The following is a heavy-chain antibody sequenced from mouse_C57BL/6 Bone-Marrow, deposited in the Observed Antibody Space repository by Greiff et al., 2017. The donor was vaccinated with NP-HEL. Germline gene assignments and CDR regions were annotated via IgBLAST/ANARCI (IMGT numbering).Heavy chain of an antibody. J-gene: IGHJ3*01. CDR3: ASPVYCNHPWFAY. D-gene: IGHD2-1*01. CDR1: GYSFTGYY. Sequence: VQLQQSGPELVKPGASVKISCKASGYSFTGYYMNWVKQSPEKSLEWIGEINPSTGGTTYNQKFKAKATLTVDKSSSTAYMQLKSLTSEDSAVYYCASPVYCNHPWFAYWGQGTLVTVSA. CDR2: INPSTGGT. V-gene: IGHV1-42*01.